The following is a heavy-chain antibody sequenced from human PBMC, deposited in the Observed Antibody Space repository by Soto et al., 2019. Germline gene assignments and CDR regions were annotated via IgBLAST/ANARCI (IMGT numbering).Heavy chain of an antibody. CDR3: ARGLPIDY. Sequence: PGGSLRLSCAASGFAFSTNAMNWVRQAPGKGLEWVSTISYSAANTYYADSAKGRLTISRDNSKNTLYLQMSSLRAEDTAVYYCARGLPIDYWGPGTLVTASS. CDR2: ISYSAANT. CDR1: GFAFSTNA. J-gene: IGHJ4*02. V-gene: IGHV3-23*01.